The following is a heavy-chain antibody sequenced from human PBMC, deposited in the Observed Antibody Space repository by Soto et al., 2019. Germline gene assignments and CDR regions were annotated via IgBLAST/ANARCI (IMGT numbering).Heavy chain of an antibody. CDR3: ARDHYIVATSLDY. Sequence: QVQLVESGGGVVQPGRSLRLSCAASGFTFSSYGMHWVRQAPGKGLEWVAVIWYDGSNKYYADSVKGRFTISRDNSKNTLYLQMNSLGAEDTAVYYCARDHYIVATSLDYWGQGTLVTVSS. CDR1: GFTFSSYG. V-gene: IGHV3-33*01. J-gene: IGHJ4*02. D-gene: IGHD5-12*01. CDR2: IWYDGSNK.